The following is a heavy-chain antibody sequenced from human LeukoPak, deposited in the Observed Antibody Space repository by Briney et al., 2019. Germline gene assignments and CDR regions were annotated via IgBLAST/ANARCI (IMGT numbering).Heavy chain of an antibody. J-gene: IGHJ6*04. D-gene: IGHD3-10*02. V-gene: IGHV3-23*01. CDR1: GFPLRNYA. CDR3: AELGITMIGGV. CDR2: INGSGGST. Sequence: GGSLRLSCAASGFPLRNYAMSWVRQAPGKGLEWVSDINGSGGSTYYADSVKGRFTISRDNAKNSLYLQMNSLRAEDTAVYYCAELGITMIGGVWGKGTTVTISS.